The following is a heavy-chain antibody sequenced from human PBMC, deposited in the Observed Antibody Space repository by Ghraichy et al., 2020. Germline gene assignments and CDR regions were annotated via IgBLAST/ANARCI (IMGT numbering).Heavy chain of an antibody. CDR1: GFVFSAAT. Sequence: GGSLRLSETGSGFVFSAATMPWLVWPSGLELEWVGRIRSKANSYSTAYAASVKGRFTISRDDSKNTAYLQMNTLKTEDTAVYYCTRPIIGYRAYYYGMDVWGQGTTVTVSS. J-gene: IGHJ6*02. V-gene: IGHV3-73*01. D-gene: IGHD5-12*01. CDR3: TRPIIGYRAYYYGMDV. CDR2: IRSKANSYST.